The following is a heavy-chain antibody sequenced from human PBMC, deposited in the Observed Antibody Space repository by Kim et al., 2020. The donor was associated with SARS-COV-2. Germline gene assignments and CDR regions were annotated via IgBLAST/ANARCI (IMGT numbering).Heavy chain of an antibody. CDR2: ISWNSGSI. V-gene: IGHV3-9*01. D-gene: IGHD2-21*01. CDR1: GFTFGDYA. Sequence: GGSLRLSCAASGFTFGDYAMHWVRQAPGKGLEWVSGISWNSGSIGYADSVKGRFTISRDNAKNSLYLQMNSLRAEDTALYYCAKDMWRPRHRRAYYYYGMDVWGQGTTVTVSS. J-gene: IGHJ6*02. CDR3: AKDMWRPRHRRAYYYYGMDV.